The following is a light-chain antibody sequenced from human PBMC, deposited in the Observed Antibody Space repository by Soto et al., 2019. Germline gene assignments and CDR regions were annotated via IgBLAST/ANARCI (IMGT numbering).Light chain of an antibody. V-gene: IGKV3-20*01. J-gene: IGKJ4*01. CDR2: GAS. CDR1: QSVSSSY. Sequence: ESVLTQSPGTLSLSPGERATLSCRASQSVSSSYLACYQQKPGQAPRLLIYGASSRATGIPDRFSGSGSGTDFTLTISRLEPEDVAVYYCQQYGSSPTFGGGTKVEIK. CDR3: QQYGSSPT.